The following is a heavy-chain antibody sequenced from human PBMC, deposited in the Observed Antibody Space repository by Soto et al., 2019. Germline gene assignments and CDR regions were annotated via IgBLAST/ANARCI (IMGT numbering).Heavy chain of an antibody. Sequence: EAQLLESGGGLVQPGGSLRLSCDASRFTFSTFAMSWVRQAPGQGLEWVSGISGSGGVTYYADSVKGRFTISRDNSKNALFLQMNSLRVEDTAVYYCAKRGITIFGVVTNYYSGVDVWGQGTTVTVSS. V-gene: IGHV3-23*01. CDR1: RFTFSTFA. D-gene: IGHD3-3*01. CDR2: ISGSGGVT. CDR3: AKRGITIFGVVTNYYSGVDV. J-gene: IGHJ6*02.